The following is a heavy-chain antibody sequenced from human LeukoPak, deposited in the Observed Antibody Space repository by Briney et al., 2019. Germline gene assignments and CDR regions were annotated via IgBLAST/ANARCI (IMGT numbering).Heavy chain of an antibody. CDR2: INPNSGGT. Sequence: ASVKVSCKASGYTFTVYYMHWVRQAPGQGLEWMGWINPNSGGTNYAQKFQGRVTMTRDTSISTAYMELSRLRSDDTAVYYCATLNPPYAPFDYWGQGTLVTVSS. CDR3: ATLNPPYAPFDY. J-gene: IGHJ4*02. CDR1: GYTFTVYY. V-gene: IGHV1-2*02. D-gene: IGHD4-17*01.